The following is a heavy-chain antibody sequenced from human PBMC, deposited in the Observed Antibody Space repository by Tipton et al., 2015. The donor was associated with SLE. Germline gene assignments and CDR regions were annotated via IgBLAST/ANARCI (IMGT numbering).Heavy chain of an antibody. J-gene: IGHJ5*02. V-gene: IGHV4-59*08. CDR2: IYYSGST. D-gene: IGHD6-13*01. CDR3: ARVAAAVPGWFDP. Sequence: LRFSCTVSGGSISSYYWSWIRQPPGKGLEWIGYIYYSGSTNYNPSLKSRVTISVDTSKNQFSLKLSSVTAADTAVYYCARVAAAVPGWFDPWGQGTLVTVSS. CDR1: GGSISSYY.